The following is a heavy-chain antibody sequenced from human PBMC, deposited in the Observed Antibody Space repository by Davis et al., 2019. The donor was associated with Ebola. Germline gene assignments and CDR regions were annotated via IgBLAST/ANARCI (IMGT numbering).Heavy chain of an antibody. Sequence: PSETLSLTCTVSGGSISSSSYYWGWIRQPPGKGLEWIGSIYYSGSTYYNPSLKSRVTISVDTSKNQFSLKLSSVTAADTAVYYCARHFQPSSAVHYWGQGTLVTASS. V-gene: IGHV4-39*01. CDR1: GGSISSSSYY. CDR2: IYYSGST. D-gene: IGHD6-19*01. J-gene: IGHJ4*02. CDR3: ARHFQPSSAVHY.